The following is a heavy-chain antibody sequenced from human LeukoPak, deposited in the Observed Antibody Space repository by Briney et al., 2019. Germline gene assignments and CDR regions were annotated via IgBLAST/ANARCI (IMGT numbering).Heavy chain of an antibody. D-gene: IGHD3-22*01. J-gene: IGHJ4*02. CDR2: IYPGNSDT. CDR3: ARPASGDYYDSSGYYYIDY. V-gene: IGHV5-51*01. Sequence: GESLKISCKGSGYSFTSYWIGWARQMPGKGLEWMGIIYPGNSDTRYSPSFQGQVTISADKSISTAYLQWSSLKASDTAMYYCARPASGDYYDSSGYYYIDYWGQGTLVTVSS. CDR1: GYSFTSYW.